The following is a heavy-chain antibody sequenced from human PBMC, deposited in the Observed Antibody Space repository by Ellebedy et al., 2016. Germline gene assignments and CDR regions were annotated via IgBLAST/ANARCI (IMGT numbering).Heavy chain of an antibody. V-gene: IGHV3-23*01. CDR3: AKTGDSSGYV. CDR2: ISGSGGST. CDR1: GFTFSSYA. Sequence: GESLKISXAASGFTFSSYAMSWVRQAPGKGLEWVSAISGSGGSTYYADSAKGRFTISRDNSKNTLYLQMNSLRAEDTAVYYCAKTGDSSGYVWGQGTLVTVSS. J-gene: IGHJ4*02. D-gene: IGHD3-22*01.